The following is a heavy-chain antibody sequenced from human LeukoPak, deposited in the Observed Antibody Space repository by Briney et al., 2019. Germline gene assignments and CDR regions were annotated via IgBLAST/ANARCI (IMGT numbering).Heavy chain of an antibody. J-gene: IGHJ4*02. Sequence: LRLSCAASGFTFSDYYWSWIRQPPGKGLEWIGEINHSGSTNYNPSLKSRVTISVDTSKNQFSLKLSSVTAADTAVYYCARRDDSWGQGTLVTVSS. CDR3: ARRDDS. CDR2: INHSGST. D-gene: IGHD3-22*01. CDR1: GFTFSDYY. V-gene: IGHV4-34*01.